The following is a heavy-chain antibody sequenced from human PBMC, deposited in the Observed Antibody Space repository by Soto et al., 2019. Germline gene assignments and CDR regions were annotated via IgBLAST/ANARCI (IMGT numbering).Heavy chain of an antibody. CDR3: TTDPPYCGGDCSHPFDY. CDR2: IKSKTNGGTT. CDR1: GFTFSNAW. J-gene: IGHJ4*02. Sequence: EVQLVESGGGLVKPGGSLRLSCAASGFTFSNAWMSWVRQAPGKGLEWVGRIKSKTNGGTTDYAAPVKGRFTISRDDSKNTLYLQMNSLKTEGTAVYYCTTDPPYCGGDCSHPFDYWGQGTLVTVSS. D-gene: IGHD2-21*02. V-gene: IGHV3-15*01.